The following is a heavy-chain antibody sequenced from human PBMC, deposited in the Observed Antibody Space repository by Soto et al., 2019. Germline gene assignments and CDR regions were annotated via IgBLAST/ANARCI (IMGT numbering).Heavy chain of an antibody. CDR1: GFTFRSYA. CDR3: AKVSYYDILTGLNAQSFDY. V-gene: IGHV3-30-3*01. CDR2: ISYGGGNK. D-gene: IGHD3-9*01. J-gene: IGHJ4*02. Sequence: GGSLRLSCPASGFTFRSYAMHWVRQAPGKGLGGVAAISYGGGNKYYADSVKGRFTISRDNSKNTLYLQMNSLRAEDTAVYYCAKVSYYDILTGLNAQSFDYWGQGTLVTVSS.